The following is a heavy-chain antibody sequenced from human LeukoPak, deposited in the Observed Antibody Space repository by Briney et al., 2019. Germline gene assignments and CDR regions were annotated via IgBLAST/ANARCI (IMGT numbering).Heavy chain of an antibody. V-gene: IGHV3-21*04. CDR1: GITFKNYN. J-gene: IGHJ4*02. CDR2: IGSASSYV. Sequence: PGGSLRLSCAASGITFKNYNMNWVRQAPGKGLEWVAFIGSASSYVFYADSVKGRFTISGDNAKNSLYLQMNSLKAEDTAIYYCATSIGVAVAFDFWGQGTLVTVSS. D-gene: IGHD6-19*01. CDR3: ATSIGVAVAFDF.